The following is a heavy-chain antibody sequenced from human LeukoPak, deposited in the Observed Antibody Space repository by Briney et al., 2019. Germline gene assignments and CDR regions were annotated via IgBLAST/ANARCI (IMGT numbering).Heavy chain of an antibody. CDR3: ARDVDTYYYYYGMDV. D-gene: IGHD5-18*01. CDR2: IWYDGSNE. J-gene: IGHJ6*02. CDR1: GFTFSSYG. V-gene: IGHV3-33*01. Sequence: GRSLRLSCAASGFTFSSYGMHWVRQAPGKGLEWVAVIWYDGSNEYYADSVKGRFTISRDNSKNTLYLQMNSLRAEDTAVYYCARDVDTYYYYYGMDVWGQGTTVTVSS.